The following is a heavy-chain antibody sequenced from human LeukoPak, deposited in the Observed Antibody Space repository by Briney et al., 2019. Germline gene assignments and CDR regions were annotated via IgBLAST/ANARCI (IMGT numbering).Heavy chain of an antibody. D-gene: IGHD2-15*01. CDR1: GFTFSSYA. CDR3: ARATLNTRNAFDI. V-gene: IGHV3-74*01. J-gene: IGHJ3*02. CDR2: IKSDGSTT. Sequence: GGSLRLSCAASGFTFSSYAMSWVRQAPGKGLVWVSRIKSDGSTTYYADSVKGRFTISRDNAKNTLYLQMDSLRAEDTAVYYCARATLNTRNAFDIWGQGTMVTVSS.